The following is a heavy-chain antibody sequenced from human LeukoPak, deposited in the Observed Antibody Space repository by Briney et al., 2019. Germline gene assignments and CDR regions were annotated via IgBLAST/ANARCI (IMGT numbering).Heavy chain of an antibody. J-gene: IGHJ4*02. D-gene: IGHD3-10*01. CDR1: GGSISSGGYS. CDR2: IYYSGST. Sequence: SQTLSLTCTVSGGSISSGGYSWSWIRQHPGKGLEWIGYIYYSGSTYYNPSLKSRVTISVDTSKNQFSLKLSSVTAADTAVYYCARDGYYYGSGSYYDPFGYWGQGTLVTVSS. V-gene: IGHV4-31*03. CDR3: ARDGYYYGSGSYYDPFGY.